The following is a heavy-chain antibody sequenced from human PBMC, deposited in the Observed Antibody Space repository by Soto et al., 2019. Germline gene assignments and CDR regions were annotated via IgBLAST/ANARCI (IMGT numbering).Heavy chain of an antibody. J-gene: IGHJ4*02. CDR1: GFTFTTSW. CDR3: APLGSYCISTSCSDY. D-gene: IGHD2-2*01. CDR2: IKSKTDGGTP. Sequence: GGSLRLSCAASGFTFTTSWINCVRQAPGKGLEWVGRIKSKTDGGTPDFAAPVRGRFAISRDDSKSMVYLQMNGLRAEDTAVYYCAPLGSYCISTSCSDYWGQGTLVTVSS. V-gene: IGHV3-15*07.